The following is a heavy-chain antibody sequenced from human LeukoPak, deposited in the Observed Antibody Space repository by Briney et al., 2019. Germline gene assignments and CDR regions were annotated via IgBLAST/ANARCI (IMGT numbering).Heavy chain of an antibody. CDR1: GYTFTGYY. J-gene: IGHJ4*02. D-gene: IGHD6-6*01. CDR3: ARGRPSAEPPDH. CDR2: INPNSGGT. V-gene: IGHV1-2*04. Sequence: ASVKVSCKASGYTFTGYYMHWVRQAPGQGLEWMGWINPNSGGTNYAQKFQGWVTMTRDTSISTAYMQLSTLTSDDTAVYSCARGRPSAEPPDHWGQGTLVAVSS.